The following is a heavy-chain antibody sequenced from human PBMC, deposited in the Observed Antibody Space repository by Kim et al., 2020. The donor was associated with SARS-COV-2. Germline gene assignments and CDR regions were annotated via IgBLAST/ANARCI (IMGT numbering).Heavy chain of an antibody. CDR3: ASIPVAAAGRDY. Sequence: SETLSLTCTVSGGSISSYYWSWIRQPPGKGLEWIGYIYYSGSTNYNPSLKSRVTISVDTSKNQFSLKLSSVTAADTAVYYCASIPVAAAGRDYWGQGTLVTVSS. CDR1: GGSISSYY. CDR2: IYYSGST. J-gene: IGHJ4*02. D-gene: IGHD6-13*01. V-gene: IGHV4-59*01.